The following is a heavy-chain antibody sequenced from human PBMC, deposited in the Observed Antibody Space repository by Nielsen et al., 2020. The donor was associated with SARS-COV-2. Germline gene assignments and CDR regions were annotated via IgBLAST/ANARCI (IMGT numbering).Heavy chain of an antibody. CDR1: GFTISSYA. Sequence: GESLKISCAASGFTISSYAMSWVRQPPGKGLEWVSGISVSGGTTYYGDSLKGRFTISRDNSKNTLYLQMNSLRAEDTAVYYCAKDPLWSGDQTLDYWGQGTLVIVSS. CDR2: ISVSGGTT. V-gene: IGHV3-23*01. D-gene: IGHD3-3*01. J-gene: IGHJ4*02. CDR3: AKDPLWSGDQTLDY.